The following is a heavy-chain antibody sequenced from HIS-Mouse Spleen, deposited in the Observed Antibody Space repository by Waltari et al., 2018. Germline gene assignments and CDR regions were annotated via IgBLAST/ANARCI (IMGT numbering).Heavy chain of an antibody. V-gene: IGHV4-39*07. CDR1: AGSIRSSSYY. J-gene: IGHJ2*01. CDR3: AREIPYSSSWYDWYFDL. Sequence: QLQLQESGPGLVKPSETLSLTCTVSAGSIRSSSYYWGWIRQPPGKGLEWIGSIYYRGRTYYNPSLKSRVTISVDTSKNQFSLKLSSVTAADTAVYYCAREIPYSSSWYDWYFDLWGRGTLVTVSS. D-gene: IGHD6-13*01. CDR2: IYYRGRT.